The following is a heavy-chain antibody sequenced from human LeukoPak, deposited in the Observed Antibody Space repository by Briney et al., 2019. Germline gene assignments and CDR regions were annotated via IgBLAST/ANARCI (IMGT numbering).Heavy chain of an antibody. CDR1: GGFISSDY. CDR2: IYYSGST. Sequence: SATLSLSCAVAGGFISSDYWSGIRPPAGKGLEGIGFIYYSGSTNYNPSLKSRVTISVDTSKNQVSLKLSSVTAADTAVYYCARGDGYNFHWYSYWGQGTLVTVSS. V-gene: IGHV4-59*01. CDR3: ARGDGYNFHWYSY. J-gene: IGHJ4*02. D-gene: IGHD5-24*01.